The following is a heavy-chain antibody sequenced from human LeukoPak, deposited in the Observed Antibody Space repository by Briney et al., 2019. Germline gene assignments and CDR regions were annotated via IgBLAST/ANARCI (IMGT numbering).Heavy chain of an antibody. D-gene: IGHD7-27*01. CDR2: IIPIFGTA. V-gene: IGHV1-69*05. Sequence: ASVKVSCKASGYTFTSYGISWVRQAPGQGLEWMGGIIPIFGTANYAQKFQGRVTITTDESTSTAYMELSSLRSEDTAVYYCAREGYWGLADLWGRGTLVTVSS. CDR3: AREGYWGLADL. J-gene: IGHJ2*01. CDR1: GYTFTSYG.